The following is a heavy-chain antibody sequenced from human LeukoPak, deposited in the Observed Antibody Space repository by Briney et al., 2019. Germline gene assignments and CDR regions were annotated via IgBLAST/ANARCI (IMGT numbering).Heavy chain of an antibody. CDR2: IYFSGST. Sequence: TPSETLSLTCTVSGGSISGSTYHWGWIRQPPGKGLEWIGSIYFSGSTYYNPSLKRPVTISVDTSKNQFSLRLSSVTAADTAVYYCARLGDTQFVYWGQGTLVTVSS. CDR3: ARLGDTQFVY. CDR1: GGSISGSTYH. J-gene: IGHJ4*02. D-gene: IGHD3-16*01. V-gene: IGHV4-39*01.